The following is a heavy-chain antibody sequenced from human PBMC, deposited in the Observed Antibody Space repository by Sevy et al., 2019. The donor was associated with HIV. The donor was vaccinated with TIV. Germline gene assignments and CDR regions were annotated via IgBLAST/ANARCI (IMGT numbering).Heavy chain of an antibody. J-gene: IGHJ4*02. CDR2: IRHDGSKK. V-gene: IGHV3-30*02. D-gene: IGHD3-22*01. Sequence: GGSLRLSCAASGFTFGGYGMHWVRQAPGKGLEWVAFIRHDGSKKYYADSVKGRFTISRDNFKNTLYLQMNSLRAEDTAVYYCAKDPPMTDSCAYYPGYWGQGTLVTVSS. CDR1: GFTFGGYG. CDR3: AKDPPMTDSCAYYPGY.